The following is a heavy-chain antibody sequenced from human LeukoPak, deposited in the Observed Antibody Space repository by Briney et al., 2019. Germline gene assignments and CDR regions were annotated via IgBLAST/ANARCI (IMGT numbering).Heavy chain of an antibody. Sequence: PSETLSLTCTVSGGSISSSSYYWGWLRQPPGKGLEWLGSIYYSGSTYYNPSLKSRVTISVDTSKNQFSLKLSSVTAADTAVYYCARLGYCSSTSCYLFDYWGQGTLVTVSS. J-gene: IGHJ4*02. CDR1: GGSISSSSYY. CDR3: ARLGYCSSTSCYLFDY. D-gene: IGHD2-2*01. CDR2: IYYSGST. V-gene: IGHV4-39*01.